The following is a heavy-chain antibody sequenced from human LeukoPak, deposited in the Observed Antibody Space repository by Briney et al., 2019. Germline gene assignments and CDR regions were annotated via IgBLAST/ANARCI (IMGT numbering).Heavy chain of an antibody. V-gene: IGHV3-48*04. CDR1: GFTFSSYA. Sequence: GGSLRLSCAASGFTFSSYAMSWVRQAPGKGLEWVSYISSSNSTIYYTGSVKGRFTISRDNAQNSLYLQMNSLRAEDTAIYYCVRDRGTYRPIDYWGQGTLVTVSS. D-gene: IGHD1-26*01. CDR3: VRDRGTYRPIDY. J-gene: IGHJ4*02. CDR2: ISSSNSTI.